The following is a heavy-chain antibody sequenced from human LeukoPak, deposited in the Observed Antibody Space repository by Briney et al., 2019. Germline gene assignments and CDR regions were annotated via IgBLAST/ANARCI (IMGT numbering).Heavy chain of an antibody. Sequence: GGSLRLSCAASGFTFSTNAISWVRQAPGEGLEWVSAISGTGAVTYYAESVKGRFTISRDNSKNTVYLHMNSLKVEDTAVYYCARGLTTTGFDSWGQGTLVTVSS. D-gene: IGHD4-17*01. CDR1: GFTFSTNA. CDR2: ISGTGAVT. J-gene: IGHJ5*01. CDR3: ARGLTTTGFDS. V-gene: IGHV3-23*01.